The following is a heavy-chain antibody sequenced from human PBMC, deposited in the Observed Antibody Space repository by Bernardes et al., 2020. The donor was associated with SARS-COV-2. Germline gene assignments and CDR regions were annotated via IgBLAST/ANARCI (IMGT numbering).Heavy chain of an antibody. CDR2: FDPEDGET. Sequence: ASVKVSCKVSGYTLTALSMHWVRQAPGKGLEWMGGFDPEDGETIYAQKFQGRVTMTEDTSTDTAYMELNSLRSEDTAVYYCATTSVFGVEPNWFDPWGQGTLVTVSS. J-gene: IGHJ5*02. D-gene: IGHD3-3*01. CDR3: ATTSVFGVEPNWFDP. CDR1: GYTLTALS. V-gene: IGHV1-24*01.